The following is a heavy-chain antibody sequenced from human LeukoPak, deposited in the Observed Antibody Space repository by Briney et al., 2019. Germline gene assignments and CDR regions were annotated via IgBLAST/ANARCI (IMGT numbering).Heavy chain of an antibody. CDR3: ARQGVDTAMGFDY. CDR2: INHSGST. V-gene: IGHV4-34*01. J-gene: IGHJ4*02. D-gene: IGHD5-18*01. CDR1: GGSFSGYY. Sequence: NPSETLSLTCAVYGGSFSGYYWSWIRQPPGKGLEWIGEINHSGSTNYNPSLKSRVTISVDTSKNQFSLKLSSVTAADTAVYYCARQGVDTAMGFDYWGQGTLVTVSS.